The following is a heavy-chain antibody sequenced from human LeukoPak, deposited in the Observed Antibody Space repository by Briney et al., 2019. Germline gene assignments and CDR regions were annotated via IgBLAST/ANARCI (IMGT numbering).Heavy chain of an antibody. CDR3: ARTGATRDAFDI. V-gene: IGHV1-69*13. J-gene: IGHJ3*02. D-gene: IGHD1-26*01. Sequence: SVKVSCKASQYTFTDYAVHWVRQAPGQRLEWMGGIIPIFGTANYAQKFQGRVTITADESTSTAYMELSSLRSEDTAVYYCARTGATRDAFDIWGQGTMVTVSS. CDR2: IIPIFGTA. CDR1: QYTFTDYA.